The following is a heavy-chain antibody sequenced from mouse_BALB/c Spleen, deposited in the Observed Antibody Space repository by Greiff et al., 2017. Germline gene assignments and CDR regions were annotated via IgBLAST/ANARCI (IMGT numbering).Heavy chain of an antibody. J-gene: IGHJ3*01. CDR1: GFSLTSYG. Sequence: VQLVESGPGLVAPSQSLSITCTVSGFSLTSYGVHWVRQPPGKGLEWLGVIWAGGSTNYNSALMSRLSISKDNSKSQVFLKMNSLQTDDTAMYYCASGGESWFAYWGQGTLVTVSA. CDR2: IWAGGST. CDR3: ASGGESWFAY. V-gene: IGHV2-9*02.